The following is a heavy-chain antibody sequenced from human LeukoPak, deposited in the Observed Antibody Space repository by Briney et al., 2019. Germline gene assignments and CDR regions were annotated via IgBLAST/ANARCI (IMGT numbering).Heavy chain of an antibody. V-gene: IGHV1-2*02. CDR1: GYTFTGYY. J-gene: IGHJ6*02. CDR3: ALIYDFWSGTYYYGMDV. CDR2: INPNSGGT. Sequence: ASVKVSCKASGYTFTGYYMHWVRQAPGQGLEWVGWINPNSGGTNYAQKFQGRVTMTRDTSISTAYMELSRLRSDDTAVYYCALIYDFWSGTYYYGMDVWGQGTTVTVSS. D-gene: IGHD3-3*01.